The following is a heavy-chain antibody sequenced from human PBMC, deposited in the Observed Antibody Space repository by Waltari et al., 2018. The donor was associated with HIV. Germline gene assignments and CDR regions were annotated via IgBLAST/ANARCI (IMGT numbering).Heavy chain of an antibody. V-gene: IGHV3-21*01. D-gene: IGHD6-13*01. Sequence: EVQLVESGGGLVKPGGSLRLSCADSGLSLSSYSMHWCRQAPGKGLEWVSSISSSSSYIYYADSVKGRFTISRDNAKNSLYLQMNSLRVEDTAVYYCANSGGIGPYGMDVWGQGTTVTVSS. CDR1: GLSLSSYS. J-gene: IGHJ6*02. CDR2: ISSSSSYI. CDR3: ANSGGIGPYGMDV.